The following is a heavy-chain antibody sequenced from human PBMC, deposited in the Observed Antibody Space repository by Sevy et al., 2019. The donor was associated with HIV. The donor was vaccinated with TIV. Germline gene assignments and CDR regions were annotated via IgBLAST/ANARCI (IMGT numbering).Heavy chain of an antibody. CDR3: ARTEPGIAAYGMDV. CDR2: MNPNSGNT. V-gene: IGHV1-8*01. D-gene: IGHD6-13*01. Sequence: ASVKVSGKASGYTFTSYDINWVRQATGQGLEWMGWMNPNSGNTGYAQKFQGRVTMTRNTSISTAYMELSSLRSEDTAVYYCARTEPGIAAYGMDVWGQGTTVTVSS. J-gene: IGHJ6*02. CDR1: GYTFTSYD.